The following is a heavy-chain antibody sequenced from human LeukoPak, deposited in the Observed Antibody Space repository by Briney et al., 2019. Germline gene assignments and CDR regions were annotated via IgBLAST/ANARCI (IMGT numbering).Heavy chain of an antibody. D-gene: IGHD5-24*01. CDR3: ARHRDAHRDGSISPLRFLDY. CDR2: IYYSGNT. V-gene: IGHV4-39*01. Sequence: SETLSLPCTVSGGSISSSNYYGGWIRQPPGKGLEWIGIIYYSGNTYYNPSLKSRVTISVDTSKNQFSLKVSTVTAADTAVYYCARHRDAHRDGSISPLRFLDYWGQGTLVTVSS. CDR1: GGSISSSNYY. J-gene: IGHJ4*02.